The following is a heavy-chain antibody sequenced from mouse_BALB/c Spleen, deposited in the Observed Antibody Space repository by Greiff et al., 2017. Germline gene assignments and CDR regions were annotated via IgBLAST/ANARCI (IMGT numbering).Heavy chain of an antibody. Sequence: EVQRVESGGGLVQPGGSRKLSCAASGFTFSSFGMHWVRQAPEKGLEWVAYISSGSSTIYYADTVKGRFTISRDNPKNTLFLQMTSLRSEDTAMYYCAREGSLLRHFDYWGQGTTLTVSS. CDR3: AREGSLLRHFDY. CDR1: GFTFSSFG. J-gene: IGHJ2*01. D-gene: IGHD1-1*01. V-gene: IGHV5-17*02. CDR2: ISSGSSTI.